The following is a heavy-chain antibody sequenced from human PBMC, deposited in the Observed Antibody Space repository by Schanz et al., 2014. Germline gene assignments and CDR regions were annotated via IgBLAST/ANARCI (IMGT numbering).Heavy chain of an antibody. CDR2: ISGSSIHK. D-gene: IGHD6-6*01. V-gene: IGHV3-11*05. CDR1: GFSVSHSY. Sequence: VQLVETGGGLIQPGGSLRLSCAASGFSVSHSYMTWVRQSPGKGLEWVSHISGSSIHKNYADSVKGRFSISRDNAKNSLYLEMNSLRAGYTAFYHCARGSSASLSRVWFDLWGQGTLVTVSA. J-gene: IGHJ5*02. CDR3: ARGSSASLSRVWFDL.